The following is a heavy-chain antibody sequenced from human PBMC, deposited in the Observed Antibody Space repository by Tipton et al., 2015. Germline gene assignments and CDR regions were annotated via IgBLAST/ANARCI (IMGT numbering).Heavy chain of an antibody. CDR1: GGSFSGYY. CDR3: ARDAGRYYDSSGLSWYFDL. D-gene: IGHD3-22*01. V-gene: IGHV4-34*01. J-gene: IGHJ2*01. CDR2: INHSGST. Sequence: TLSLTCAVYGGSFSGYYWNWIRQPPGKGLEWIGKINHSGSTNYNPSLKSRVTISVDTSKNQFSLKLSSVTAADTAVYYCARDAGRYYDSSGLSWYFDLWGRGTLVTVSS.